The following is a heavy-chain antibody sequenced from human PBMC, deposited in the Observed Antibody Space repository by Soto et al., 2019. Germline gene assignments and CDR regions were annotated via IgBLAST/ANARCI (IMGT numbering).Heavy chain of an antibody. V-gene: IGHV1-18*04. CDR3: ARGTVTSGRWFGP. CDR2: ISTFNGNT. J-gene: IGHJ5*02. Sequence: QVPLVQSGTEVKEPGASVKVSCKASASTFTGYTINWVRQAPGQGLEWMGWISTFNGNTNYAGNFEGSVTMTTNTATTTAYMELTSLTFDDTAVYFCARGTVTSGRWFGPWGQGTLVSVSS. D-gene: IGHD4-17*01. CDR1: ASTFTGYT.